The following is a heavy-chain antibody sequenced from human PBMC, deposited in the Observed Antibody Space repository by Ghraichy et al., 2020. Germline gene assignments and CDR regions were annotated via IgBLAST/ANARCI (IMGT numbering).Heavy chain of an antibody. CDR1: GFTFRNYG. D-gene: IGHD1-26*01. V-gene: IGHV3-33*01. Sequence: GESLNISCGASGFTFRNYGMEWVRQAPGKGLEWLAIIWSDGNNKYSDSVKGRFTISRDNSKSTVYLQMDSLRADDTALYYCARDSGSYSIDYWGQGTLVTVSS. CDR2: IWSDGNNK. J-gene: IGHJ4*02. CDR3: ARDSGSYSIDY.